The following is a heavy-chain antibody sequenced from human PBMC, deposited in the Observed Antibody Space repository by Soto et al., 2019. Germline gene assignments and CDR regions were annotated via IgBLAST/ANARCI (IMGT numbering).Heavy chain of an antibody. V-gene: IGHV4-30-2*01. CDR2: IYHSGST. CDR1: GGSISSGGYS. D-gene: IGHD4-17*01. Sequence: SETLSLTCAVSGGSISSGGYSWSWIRQPPGKGLEWIGYIYHSGSTYYNPSLKSRVTISVDRSKNQFSLKLSSVTAADTAVYYCATTTVTDYYFDYWGQGTLVTV. CDR3: ATTTVTDYYFDY. J-gene: IGHJ4*02.